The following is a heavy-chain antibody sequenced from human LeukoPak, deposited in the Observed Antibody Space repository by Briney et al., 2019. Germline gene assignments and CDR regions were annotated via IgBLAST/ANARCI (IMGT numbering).Heavy chain of an antibody. D-gene: IGHD5-18*01. CDR3: AKGAMASILN. V-gene: IGHV3-48*04. J-gene: IGHJ4*02. Sequence: GGSLRLSCAASGFTFTNYSMNWVRQAPGKGLDWVSYISSSSSTIYYADSVKGRFTTSRDNAKNSLYLQMNSLRAEDTAVYYCAKGAMASILNWGQGTLVTVSS. CDR2: ISSSSSTI. CDR1: GFTFTNYS.